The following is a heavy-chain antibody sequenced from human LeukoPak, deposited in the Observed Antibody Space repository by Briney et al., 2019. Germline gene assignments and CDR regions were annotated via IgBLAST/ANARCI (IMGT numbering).Heavy chain of an antibody. CDR3: AKTTITPPYYMDV. V-gene: IGHV3-21*01. J-gene: IGHJ6*03. D-gene: IGHD4-11*01. CDR1: GFTFSNYN. Sequence: GGSLRLSCTASGFTFSNYNMNWVRQAPGKGLEWVSSITSTSIYRYYADSVKGRFTISRDNAKKSLYLQTNSLRAGDTAVYYCAKTTITPPYYMDVWGKGTAVTVSS. CDR2: ITSTSIYR.